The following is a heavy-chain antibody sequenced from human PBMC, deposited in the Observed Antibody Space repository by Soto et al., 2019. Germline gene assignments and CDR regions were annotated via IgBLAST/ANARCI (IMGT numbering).Heavy chain of an antibody. J-gene: IGHJ6*02. CDR2: ISSSSSYI. V-gene: IGHV3-21*01. Sequence: GGSLRLSCAASGFTFSSYSMNWVRQAPGKGLEWVSSISSSSSYIYYADSVKGRFTISRDNAKNSLYLQMNSLRAEDTAVYYCARDRRRFCGGDCYYGMDVWGQGTTVTVSS. CDR1: GFTFSSYS. CDR3: ARDRRRFCGGDCYYGMDV. D-gene: IGHD2-21*01.